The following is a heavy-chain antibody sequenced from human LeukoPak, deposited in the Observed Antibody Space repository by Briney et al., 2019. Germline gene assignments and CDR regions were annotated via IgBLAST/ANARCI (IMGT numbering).Heavy chain of an antibody. D-gene: IGHD2-2*01. CDR3: ARDAYYCSSTSCYVTYFDY. J-gene: IGHJ4*02. CDR1: GFTVSSNY. Sequence: HTGGSLRLSCAASGFTVSSNYMSWVRQAPGKGLEWVSVIYSGGSTYYADSVKGRFTISRDNSMNTLYLQMNSLRAEDTAVYYCARDAYYCSSTSCYVTYFDYWGQGTLVTVSS. CDR2: IYSGGST. V-gene: IGHV3-53*01.